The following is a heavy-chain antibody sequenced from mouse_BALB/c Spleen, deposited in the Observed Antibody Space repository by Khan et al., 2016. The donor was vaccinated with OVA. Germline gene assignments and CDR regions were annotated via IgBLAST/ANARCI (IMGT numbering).Heavy chain of an antibody. CDR3: AREYGNWGDY. Sequence: VQLQESGAELVRPGTSVKVSCKASGYAFTNYLIEWVKQRPGQGLEWIGVINPGSGGTNYNEKFKGKATLTVDKSSSTAYMQLSSLTSDDSAVYFCAREYGNWGDYWGQGTSVTVSS. CDR1: GYAFTNYL. CDR2: INPGSGGT. J-gene: IGHJ4*01. D-gene: IGHD2-10*02. V-gene: IGHV1-54*01.